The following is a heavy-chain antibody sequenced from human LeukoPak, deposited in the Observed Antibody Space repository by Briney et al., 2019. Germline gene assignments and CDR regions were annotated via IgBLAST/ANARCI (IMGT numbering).Heavy chain of an antibody. CDR3: ARVDCESDAFDI. CDR2: ISSSSSYI. CDR1: GFTFSSYS. V-gene: IGHV3-21*01. D-gene: IGHD3/OR15-3a*01. J-gene: IGHJ3*02. Sequence: PGGSLRLSCAASGFTFSSYSMNWVRQAPGKGLEWVSSISSSSSYIYYADSVKGRFTISRDNAKNSLYLQMNSLRAEDTAVYYCARVDCESDAFDIWGQGTMVTVSS.